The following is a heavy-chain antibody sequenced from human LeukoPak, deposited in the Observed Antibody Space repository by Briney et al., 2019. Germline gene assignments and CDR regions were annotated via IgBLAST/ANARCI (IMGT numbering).Heavy chain of an antibody. J-gene: IGHJ4*02. D-gene: IGHD3-22*01. Sequence: GGSLRLSCAASGFTFSSYAMHWVRQAPGEGLEWLAVISSDGSIKYYGDSVRGRFTISRDNSKNTLYLQINTLRTEDTAVYYCIYDSRGYSFDYWGQGTLVIVSS. CDR2: ISSDGSIK. CDR1: GFTFSSYA. V-gene: IGHV3-30-3*01. CDR3: IYDSRGYSFDY.